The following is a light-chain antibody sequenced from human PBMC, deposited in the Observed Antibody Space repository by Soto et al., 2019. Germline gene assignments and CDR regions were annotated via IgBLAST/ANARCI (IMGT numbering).Light chain of an antibody. V-gene: IGKV1-27*01. J-gene: IGKJ1*01. CDR1: QDIRTA. CDR3: QKYDSAPT. Sequence: DNQMTQSPSSLSASVGDRVTITCRPSQDIRTALAWYQQKPGKIPXXLIHAASTLQSGVPSRFSGSGSGTDFTLTISSLQPEDVATYYCQKYDSAPTFGPGTKVDIK. CDR2: AAS.